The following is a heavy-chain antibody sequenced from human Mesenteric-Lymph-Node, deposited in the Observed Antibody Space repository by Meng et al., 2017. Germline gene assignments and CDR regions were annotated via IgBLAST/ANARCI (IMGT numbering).Heavy chain of an antibody. CDR1: GSTFSNHW. Sequence: GESLKIFCAASGSTFSNHWTSWVRQAPGKGLEWVANIKQDGSEKYYVDSVKGRFTTSRDNSRNTLYLQMNNLRAEDTAVYYCAKATSGYGPDAFDIWGQGTKVTVSS. V-gene: IGHV3-7*03. CDR2: IKQDGSEK. CDR3: AKATSGYGPDAFDI. J-gene: IGHJ3*02. D-gene: IGHD4-17*01.